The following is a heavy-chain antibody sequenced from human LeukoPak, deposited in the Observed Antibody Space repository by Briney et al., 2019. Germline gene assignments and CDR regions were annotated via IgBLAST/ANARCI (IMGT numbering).Heavy chain of an antibody. V-gene: IGHV3-21*05. Sequence: GGSLRLSCTASGFTFSTFHMHWVRQAPGKGLEWVSYINYHSQPTYYADSVKGRFTISRDNAKNSLYLQMNSLRAEDTAVYYCARSLSSGWYLGNYWGQGTLVTVSS. CDR2: INYHSQPT. CDR3: ARSLSSGWYLGNY. J-gene: IGHJ4*02. CDR1: GFTFSTFH. D-gene: IGHD6-19*01.